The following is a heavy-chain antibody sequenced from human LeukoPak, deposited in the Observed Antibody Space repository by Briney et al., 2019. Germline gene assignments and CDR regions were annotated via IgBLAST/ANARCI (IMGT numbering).Heavy chain of an antibody. CDR3: ARGAGSSWFYR. D-gene: IGHD4/OR15-4a*01. Sequence: PGGSLRLSCVDFTFAFSNNNMNWVRQAPGKGLEWLSFIDNRGYVIEYADSVKGRFTISRDNAKNSLFLQMTSLRNDDTAVYYCARGAGSSWFYRWGQGTLVTVSS. J-gene: IGHJ5*02. CDR2: IDNRGYVI. V-gene: IGHV3-48*02. CDR1: TFAFSNNN.